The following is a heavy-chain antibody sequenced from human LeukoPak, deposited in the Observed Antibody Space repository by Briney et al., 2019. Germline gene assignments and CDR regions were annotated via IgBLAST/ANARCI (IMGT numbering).Heavy chain of an antibody. D-gene: IGHD3-10*01. CDR2: IYPGDSDT. J-gene: IGHJ4*02. CDR1: GYSLTSYW. CDR3: VSAGPAFGEKTDY. V-gene: IGHV5-51*01. Sequence: HGESLKISCKGSGYSLTSYWIGWVRQMPGKGLEWMGIIYPGDSDTRYSPSFQGQVTISADKSISTAYLQWSNLKTSDTAMYYCVSAGPAFGEKTDYCGQGTLGTVSS.